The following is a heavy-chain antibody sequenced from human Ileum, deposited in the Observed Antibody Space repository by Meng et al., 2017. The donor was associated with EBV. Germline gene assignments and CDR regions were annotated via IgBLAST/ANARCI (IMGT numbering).Heavy chain of an antibody. Sequence: QVQLVQSGAEVKKPGSSVKVSCKASGGTFSSYTISWVRQAPGQGLEWMGRIIPILGIANYAQKFQGRVTITADKSTSTAYMELSSLRSEDTAVYYCARDEGGWLTAPDYWGRGTLVTVSA. CDR3: ARDEGGWLTAPDY. D-gene: IGHD5-24*01. J-gene: IGHJ4*02. CDR2: IIPILGIA. V-gene: IGHV1-69*08. CDR1: GGTFSSYT.